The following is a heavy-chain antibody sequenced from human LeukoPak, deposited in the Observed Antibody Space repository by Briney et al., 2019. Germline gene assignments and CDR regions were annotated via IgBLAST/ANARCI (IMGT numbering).Heavy chain of an antibody. CDR2: IYYSGST. V-gene: IGHV4-59*01. CDR1: GGSIISYY. J-gene: IGHJ4*02. D-gene: IGHD1-26*01. Sequence: SETLSLTCTVSGGSIISYYWSWIRQPPGKGLEWIGYIYYSGSTNYNPSLKSRVTISVDTSKNQFSLKLSSVTAADTAVYSCASGSYYFDYWGQGTLVTVSS. CDR3: ASGSYYFDY.